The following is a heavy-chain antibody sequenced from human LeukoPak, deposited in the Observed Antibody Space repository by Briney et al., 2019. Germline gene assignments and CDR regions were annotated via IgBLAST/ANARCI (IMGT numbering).Heavy chain of an antibody. Sequence: SETLSLTCTVSGGSISSSSYYWGWIRQPPGKGLEWIGSIYYSGSTYYNPSLKSRVTISVDTSKNQFSLKLSSVTAADTAVYYCARGGSGYYDYFDYWGQGTLVTVSS. CDR2: IYYSGST. V-gene: IGHV4-39*01. CDR1: GGSISSSSYY. CDR3: ARGGSGYYDYFDY. D-gene: IGHD3-22*01. J-gene: IGHJ4*02.